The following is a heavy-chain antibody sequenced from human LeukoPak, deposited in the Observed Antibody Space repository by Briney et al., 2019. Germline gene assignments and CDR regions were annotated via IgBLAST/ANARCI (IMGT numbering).Heavy chain of an antibody. CDR3: ARDQGIAVAGTNFQN. CDR1: GFIFSSYS. V-gene: IGHV3-48*02. Sequence: QAGGSLRLSCAASGFIFSSYSMNWVRQAPGKGLEWVSYISSSSSTIYYADSVKGRFTVSRDNAKNSLFLQMSSLRDEDTAVYYCARDQGIAVAGTNFQNWGQGTLVTVSS. J-gene: IGHJ1*01. D-gene: IGHD6-19*01. CDR2: ISSSSSTI.